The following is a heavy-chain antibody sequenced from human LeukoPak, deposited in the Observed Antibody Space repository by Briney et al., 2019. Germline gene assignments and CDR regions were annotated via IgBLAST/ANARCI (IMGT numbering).Heavy chain of an antibody. D-gene: IGHD4-17*01. V-gene: IGHV3-48*03. CDR1: GFTFSSYE. CDR2: ISSSGTTI. Sequence: PGGSLRLSCAASGFTFSSYEMNWVCQAPGKGLEWLSYISSSGTTIKYADSVKGRFTISRDNAKNSLYLQVNSLRAEDTAVYYCARIMITVTTSDYWGQGTLVTVSS. J-gene: IGHJ4*02. CDR3: ARIMITVTTSDY.